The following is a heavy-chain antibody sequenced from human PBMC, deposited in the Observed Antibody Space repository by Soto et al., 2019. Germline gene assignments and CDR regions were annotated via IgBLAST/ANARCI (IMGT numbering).Heavy chain of an antibody. CDR1: GGSISSGGYY. V-gene: IGHV4-31*03. J-gene: IGHJ5*02. Sequence: SETLSLTCTVSGGSISSGGYYWSWIRQHPGKGLEWIEYIYYSGSTYYNPSLKSRVTISVDTSKNQFSLKLSSVTAADTAVYYCARDAYGGNSDWFDPWGQGTLVTVSS. CDR3: ARDAYGGNSDWFDP. CDR2: IYYSGST. D-gene: IGHD2-21*02.